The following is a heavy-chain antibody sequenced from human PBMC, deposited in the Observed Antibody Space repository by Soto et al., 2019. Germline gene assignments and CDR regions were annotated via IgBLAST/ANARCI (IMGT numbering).Heavy chain of an antibody. J-gene: IGHJ4*02. V-gene: IGHV3-30-3*01. CDR1: GFTFSSYA. D-gene: IGHD1-26*01. CDR3: ARVGPLGYYFDY. Sequence: QVQLVESGGGVVQPGRSLRPSCAASGFTFSSYAMHWVRQAPGKGLEWVAVISYDGSNKYYADSVKGRFTISRDNSKNTLYLQMNSLRAEDTAVYYCARVGPLGYYFDYWGQGTLVTVSS. CDR2: ISYDGSNK.